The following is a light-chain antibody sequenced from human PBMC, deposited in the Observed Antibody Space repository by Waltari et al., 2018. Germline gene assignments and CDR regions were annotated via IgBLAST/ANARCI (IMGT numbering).Light chain of an antibody. J-gene: IGKJ2*01. Sequence: EIVLTQSPATLSLSPGERATLSCRASQSITNYLAWYQQKAGQAPRLLIYDASNRATGIPARFSGTGSGTDFTLTIISLESEDFAVYYCQQRSNWPPRYTFGQGTKLEIK. CDR2: DAS. V-gene: IGKV3-11*01. CDR3: QQRSNWPPRYT. CDR1: QSITNY.